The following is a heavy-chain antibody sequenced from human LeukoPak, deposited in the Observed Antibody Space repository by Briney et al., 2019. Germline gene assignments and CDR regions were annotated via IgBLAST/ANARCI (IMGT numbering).Heavy chain of an antibody. Sequence: GSLRLSCAASGFTFSSYDMHWVRQATGKGLECVSGIGKAGDTYYAGSVKGRFTISRENAKNSLFLQMDSLRAGDTAVYYCVRDPSGHGLDVWGQGTTVTVSS. CDR1: GFTFSSYD. D-gene: IGHD5-12*01. CDR3: VRDPSGHGLDV. V-gene: IGHV3-13*04. J-gene: IGHJ6*02. CDR2: IGKAGDT.